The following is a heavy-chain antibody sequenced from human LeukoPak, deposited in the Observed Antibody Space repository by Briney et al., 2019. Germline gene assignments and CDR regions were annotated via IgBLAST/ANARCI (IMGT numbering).Heavy chain of an antibody. CDR3: ARFSLVVGAMGYYFDY. V-gene: IGHV3-30*02. Sequence: GGSLRLSCSASGLTFSSYGMSSVRQAPGKGLELVAFARYDGSNKYYADSVKGRFTISRDNAKNSLYLQMNSLRAEDTAVYYCARFSLVVGAMGYYFDYWGQGTLVTVSS. D-gene: IGHD1-26*01. CDR1: GLTFSSYG. J-gene: IGHJ4*02. CDR2: ARYDGSNK.